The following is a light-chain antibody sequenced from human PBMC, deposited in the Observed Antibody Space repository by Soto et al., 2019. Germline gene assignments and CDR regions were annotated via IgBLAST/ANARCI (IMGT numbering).Light chain of an antibody. CDR1: QRVGSNF. J-gene: IGKJ1*01. CDR2: AAS. Sequence: IVFTPSPGTLSLSPGERATLSFRASQRVGSNFLAWYQQKRGQAPRILIYAASNRASGIPDRFSGSGSGSDFTLTISRLEPEDFAVYYCQQYGSPPWAFGQGTRVEI. V-gene: IGKV3-20*01. CDR3: QQYGSPPWA.